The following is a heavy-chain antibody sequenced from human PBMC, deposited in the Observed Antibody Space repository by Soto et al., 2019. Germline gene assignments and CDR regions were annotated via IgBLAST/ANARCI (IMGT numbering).Heavy chain of an antibody. D-gene: IGHD3-22*01. CDR3: AKKPHYYDSSGYYHMLDY. CDR1: GFTFSSYA. J-gene: IGHJ4*02. V-gene: IGHV3-23*01. CDR2: ISGSGGST. Sequence: HPGGSLRLSCAASGFTFSSYAMSWVRQAPGKGLEWVSAISGSGGSTYYADSVKGRFTISRDNSKNTLYLQMNSLRAEDTAVYYCAKKPHYYDSSGYYHMLDYWGQGTLVTVSS.